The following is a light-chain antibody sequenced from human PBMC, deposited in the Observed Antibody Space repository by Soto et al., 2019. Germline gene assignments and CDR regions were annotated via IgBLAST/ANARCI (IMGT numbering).Light chain of an antibody. CDR2: AAS. V-gene: IGKV1-39*01. J-gene: IGKJ5*01. CDR3: QQNYSPPPIT. CDR1: QSIANY. Sequence: DIQMTQSPSSLSASVGDRVTITCRASQSIANYLNWYQQKPGKAPKLLIYAASTLQSGVPSKFSGSGFGTDFTLTISSLQIEDFATYYCQQNYSPPPITFGQGTRLEIK.